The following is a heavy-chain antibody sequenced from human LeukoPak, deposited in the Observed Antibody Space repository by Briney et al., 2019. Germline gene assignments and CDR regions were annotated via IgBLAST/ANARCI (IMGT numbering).Heavy chain of an antibody. CDR1: GGSVSSASYY. V-gene: IGHV4-61*01. D-gene: IGHD3-10*01. Sequence: PSETLSLTCTVSGGSVSSASYYWSWIRQPPGKGLEWIGYIYYIGSTNYNPSLKSRVTISVDTSKNQFSLNLNSVTAADTAVYYCARGRGRESLDSWGQGTLVTVSS. CDR3: ARGRGRESLDS. J-gene: IGHJ4*02. CDR2: IYYIGST.